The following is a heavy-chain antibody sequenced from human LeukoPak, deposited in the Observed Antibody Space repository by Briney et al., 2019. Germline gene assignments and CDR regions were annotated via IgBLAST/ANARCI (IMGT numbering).Heavy chain of an antibody. D-gene: IGHD4-11*01. CDR3: ARQNDYIHDY. Sequence: GGSLRLSCAASGSTVSNNYMSWVRQAPGKGLEWVSVIYSGGSTYYADSVKGRFTISRDNSRNTLYLQMDSLRAEDTAVYYCARQNDYIHDYWGQGTLVTVSS. CDR1: GSTVSNNY. V-gene: IGHV3-53*01. CDR2: IYSGGST. J-gene: IGHJ4*02.